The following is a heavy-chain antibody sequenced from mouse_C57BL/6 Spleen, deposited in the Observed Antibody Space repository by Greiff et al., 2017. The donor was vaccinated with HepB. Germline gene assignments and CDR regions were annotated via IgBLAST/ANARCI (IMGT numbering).Heavy chain of an antibody. J-gene: IGHJ4*01. CDR3: ARGGNYEDYYAMDY. V-gene: IGHV1-39*01. CDR2: INPNYGTT. Sequence: EVQLQQSGPELVKPGASVKISCKASGYSFTDYNMNWVKQSNGKSLEWIGVINPNYGTTSYNQKFKGKATLTVDQSSSTAYMQLNSLTSEDSAVYYGARGGNYEDYYAMDYWGQGTSVTVSS. CDR1: GYSFTDYN. D-gene: IGHD2-1*01.